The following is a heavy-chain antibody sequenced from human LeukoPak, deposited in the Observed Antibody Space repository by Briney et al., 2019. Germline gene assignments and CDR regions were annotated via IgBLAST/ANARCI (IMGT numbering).Heavy chain of an antibody. V-gene: IGHV1-69*13. D-gene: IGHD3-22*01. Sequence: SVKVSCKASGGTFSSYAISWVRQAPGQGLEWMGGIIPIFGTANYAQKFQGRVTITADESTSAAYLELSSLRSEDTAVYYCARAVYYYDSSGYPSAGYYYYGMDVWGQGTTVTVSS. CDR3: ARAVYYYDSSGYPSAGYYYYGMDV. CDR1: GGTFSSYA. CDR2: IIPIFGTA. J-gene: IGHJ6*02.